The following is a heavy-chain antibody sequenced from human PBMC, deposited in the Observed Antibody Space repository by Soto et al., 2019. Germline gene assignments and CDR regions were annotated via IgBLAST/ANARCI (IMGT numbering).Heavy chain of an antibody. D-gene: IGHD3-10*01. J-gene: IGHJ5*02. V-gene: IGHV4-39*01. CDR2: IYYSGST. Sequence: QLQLQESGPGLVKPSETLSLNCTVSGGSISSSSYYWGWIRQPPGKGLEWIGSIYYSGSTYYNPSLKSRVSISVDTSKNQFSLKLSYVTAADTAVYYSERLVSATTMVRGVINAWGQGNLVTASS. CDR3: ERLVSATTMVRGVINA. CDR1: GGSISSSSYY.